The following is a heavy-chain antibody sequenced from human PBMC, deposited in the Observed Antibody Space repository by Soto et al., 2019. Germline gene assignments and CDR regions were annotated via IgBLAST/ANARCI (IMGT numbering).Heavy chain of an antibody. CDR1: GFTFSSYA. V-gene: IGHV3-23*01. CDR2: ISGSGGST. CDR3: AKDSASVPYILVYCGGHCYHDAFDI. Sequence: PGGSLRLSCAASGFTFSSYAMSWVRQAPGKGLEWVSAISGSGGSTYYADSVKGRFTISRDNSKNTLYLQMNSLRAEDTAVYYCAKDSASVPYILVYCGGHCYHDAFDIWGQGTMVTVSS. J-gene: IGHJ3*02. D-gene: IGHD2-21*02.